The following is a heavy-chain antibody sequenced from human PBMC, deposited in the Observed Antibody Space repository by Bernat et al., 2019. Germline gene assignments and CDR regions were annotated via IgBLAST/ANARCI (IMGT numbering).Heavy chain of an antibody. CDR3: AKDLSRPYYFDY. D-gene: IGHD2/OR15-2a*01. CDR2: ISGSGAGT. CDR1: GFTFSSYG. V-gene: IGHV3-23*04. Sequence: EVQLVESGGGLVQPGGSLRLSYVASGFTFSSYGMSWVRQAPGKGLEWVSAISGSGAGTYYADSVKGRFTLSRDNSKNTLYLQMNSLRAEDTAVYYCAKDLSRPYYFDYWGQGTLVTVSS. J-gene: IGHJ4*02.